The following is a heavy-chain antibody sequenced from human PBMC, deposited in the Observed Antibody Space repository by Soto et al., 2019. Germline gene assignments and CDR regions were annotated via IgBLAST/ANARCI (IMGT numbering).Heavy chain of an antibody. Sequence: QVQLVQSGAEVKKPGASVKVSCKASGYTFTSYDINWVRQATGQGLEWMGWMNPNSGNTGYAQKFQGRVTMTRNTSISTAYMELSSLRSEDTAVYYCARGSIAAAGTFIGFDPWGQGTLATVSS. CDR1: GYTFTSYD. CDR2: MNPNSGNT. V-gene: IGHV1-8*01. J-gene: IGHJ5*02. CDR3: ARGSIAAAGTFIGFDP. D-gene: IGHD6-13*01.